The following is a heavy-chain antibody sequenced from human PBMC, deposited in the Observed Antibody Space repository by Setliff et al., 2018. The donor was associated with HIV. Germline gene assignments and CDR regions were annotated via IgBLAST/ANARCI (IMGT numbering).Heavy chain of an antibody. Sequence: GGSLRLSCAASGFTFSDYYMTWIRQAPGKGLEWGSYMSSSGSTKYYADSVKGRFTSSRDNAKNSLYLQMNSLRAEDTAVYYCARAAEYSYGQRDYFDYWGQGMLVTVSS. CDR1: GFTFSDYY. V-gene: IGHV3-11*04. D-gene: IGHD5-18*01. J-gene: IGHJ4*02. CDR3: ARAAEYSYGQRDYFDY. CDR2: MSSSGSTK.